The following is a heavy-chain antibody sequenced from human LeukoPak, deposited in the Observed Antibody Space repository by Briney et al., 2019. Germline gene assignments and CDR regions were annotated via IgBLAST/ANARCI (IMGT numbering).Heavy chain of an antibody. D-gene: IGHD2-21*01. CDR2: IYHSGST. CDR3: ARVWQAHHEAFDI. Sequence: SETLSLTCTVSGYSISSGYYWGWIRQPPGKGLEWIGSIYHSGSTDYNPSLKSRVTMSVDTSKNQFSLKLSSVTAADTAVYYCARVWQAHHEAFDIWGQGTMVTVSS. CDR1: GYSISSGYY. V-gene: IGHV4-38-2*02. J-gene: IGHJ3*02.